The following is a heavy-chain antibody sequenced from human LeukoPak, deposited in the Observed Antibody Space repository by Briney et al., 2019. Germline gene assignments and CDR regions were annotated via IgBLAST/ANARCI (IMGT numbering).Heavy chain of an antibody. CDR2: INHSGST. CDR3: ARRAGAYSHPYDY. V-gene: IGHV4-34*01. CDR1: GGSFSGYY. D-gene: IGHD4/OR15-4a*01. J-gene: IGHJ4*02. Sequence: SETLSLTCAVYGGSFSGYYWSWIRQPPGKGLEWIGEINHSGSTNYNPSLKSRVTISVDTSENQFSLKLSSVTAEDTAVYYCARRAGAYSHPYDYWGQGTLVTVSS.